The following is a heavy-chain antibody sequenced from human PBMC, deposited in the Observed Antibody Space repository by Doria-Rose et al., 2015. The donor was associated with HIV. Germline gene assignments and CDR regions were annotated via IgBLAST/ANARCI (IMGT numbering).Heavy chain of an antibody. CDR2: ISWDSGAK. D-gene: IGHD3-3*01. CDR1: GFSFESYA. Sequence: VQLVQSGGGLVQPGRSLRLSCVGSGFSFESYAMHWVRLAPGKGLEWVAGISWDSGAKSNADSVAGRFTISRDNAKKSVYLEMRSLRPEDTAFYYCAKAPIIGPKYYFYMDVWGKGTSVTVSS. J-gene: IGHJ6*03. CDR3: AKAPIIGPKYYFYMDV. V-gene: IGHV3-9*01.